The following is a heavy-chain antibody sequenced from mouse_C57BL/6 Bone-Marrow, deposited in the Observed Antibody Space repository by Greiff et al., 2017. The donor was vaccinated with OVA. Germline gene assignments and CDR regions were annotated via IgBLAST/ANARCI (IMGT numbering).Heavy chain of an antibody. CDR1: GFTFSSYA. CDR2: ISSGGDYI. J-gene: IGHJ2*01. D-gene: IGHD1-1*01. CDR3: TRESDLLLQDYFDY. Sequence: EVQRVESGEGLVKPGGSLKLSCAASGFTFSSYAMSWVRQTPEKRLEWVAYISSGGDYIYYADTVKGRFTISRDNARNTLYLRMSSLKSEDTAMYYCTRESDLLLQDYFDYWGQGTTLTVSS. V-gene: IGHV5-9-1*02.